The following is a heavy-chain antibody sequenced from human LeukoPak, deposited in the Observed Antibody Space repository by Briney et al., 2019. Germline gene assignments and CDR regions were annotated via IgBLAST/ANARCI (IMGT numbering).Heavy chain of an antibody. CDR1: GFTFSSYS. CDR3: ARGDILTGYWGYFDY. Sequence: GGSLRLSCAASGFTFSSYSMNWVRQAPGKGLEWVSSISSSSSYIYYADSVKGRFTISRDNAKNSLYLQMNSLRAEDTAVYYCARGDILTGYWGYFDYWGQGTLVTVSS. CDR2: ISSSSSYI. J-gene: IGHJ4*02. D-gene: IGHD3-9*01. V-gene: IGHV3-21*01.